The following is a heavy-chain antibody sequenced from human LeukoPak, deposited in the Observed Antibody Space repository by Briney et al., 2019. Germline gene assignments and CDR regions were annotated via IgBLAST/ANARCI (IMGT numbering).Heavy chain of an antibody. V-gene: IGHV1-69*04. CDR3: ARTAGTGAFDY. J-gene: IGHJ4*02. CDR2: IVPIFSEA. CDR1: GDTFSYYA. Sequence: AASVKVSCKASGDTFSYYAISWVRQAPGQGLEWMGRIVPIFSEANYAQKFQGRVTLTADKSTTTAYMEVTSLRSKDTAVYFCARTAGTGAFDYWGQGTLVTVSS. D-gene: IGHD6-13*01.